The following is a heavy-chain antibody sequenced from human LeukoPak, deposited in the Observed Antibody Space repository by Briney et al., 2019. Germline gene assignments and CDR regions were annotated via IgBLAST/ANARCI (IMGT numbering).Heavy chain of an antibody. Sequence: SEALSLTCTVSGGSISSYYWSWIRQPTGKGLEWIGRIYSSGSTNYNPSLKSRVTMSVDTSKNQFSLKLSSVTAADTAVYYCARGQYHLLYWYFDLWGRGTLVTVSS. CDR1: GGSISSYY. J-gene: IGHJ2*01. CDR2: IYSSGST. D-gene: IGHD2-2*01. V-gene: IGHV4-4*07. CDR3: ARGQYHLLYWYFDL.